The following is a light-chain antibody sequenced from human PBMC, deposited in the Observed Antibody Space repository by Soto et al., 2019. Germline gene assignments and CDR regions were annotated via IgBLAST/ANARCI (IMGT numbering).Light chain of an antibody. CDR1: SSDVGSYNL. CDR3: CSYAGSSTFLLYV. Sequence: QSALTQPASVSGSPGQSINISCNGTSSDVGSYNLVSWYQQHPGKAPKLMIYEGSKRPSGVSNRFSGSKSGNTASLTISGLQAEDEADYYCCSYAGSSTFLLYVFGTGPKLTVL. J-gene: IGLJ1*01. CDR2: EGS. V-gene: IGLV2-23*03.